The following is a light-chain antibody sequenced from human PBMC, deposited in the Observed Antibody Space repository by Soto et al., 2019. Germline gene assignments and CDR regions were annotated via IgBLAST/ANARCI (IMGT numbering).Light chain of an antibody. CDR2: EGN. J-gene: IGLJ3*02. CDR3: CSFAGSSTYTWV. CDR1: SSDVGSY. V-gene: IGLV2-23*01. Sequence: QSELTQPASVSGSPGQSITISCTGTSSDVGSYVSWYQQHPGKAPKLIIYEGNERPSGVSNRFSGFKSANTASLTISGLQAEDEGDYYCCSFAGSSTYTWVFGGGTKVTVL.